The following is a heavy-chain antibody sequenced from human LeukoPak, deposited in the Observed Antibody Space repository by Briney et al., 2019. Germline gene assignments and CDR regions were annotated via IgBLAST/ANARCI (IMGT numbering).Heavy chain of an antibody. V-gene: IGHV4-39*01. Sequence: SETLSLTCTVSGDSISSGSYYWGWSRQPPGQGLEWIGSVYYSGSTYYNPSLKSRATISVDTSKNQFSLKLNSVTAADTAVYYCARPLNYYYYMDVWGNGTTVTVSS. CDR3: ARPLNYYYYMDV. CDR2: VYYSGST. CDR1: GDSISSGSYY. J-gene: IGHJ6*03.